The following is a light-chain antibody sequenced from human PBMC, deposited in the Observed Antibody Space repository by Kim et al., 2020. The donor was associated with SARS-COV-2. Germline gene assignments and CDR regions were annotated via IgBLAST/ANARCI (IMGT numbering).Light chain of an antibody. J-gene: IGKJ1*01. Sequence: LSLSPGERATLSCRASQTVAASYLAWYQQKPGQAPRLLIYGASRRATGIPDRFSGSGSGTDFTLTISRLEPEDSAVYYCQQFGTSFGQGTKVDIK. V-gene: IGKV3-20*01. CDR2: GAS. CDR3: QQFGTS. CDR1: QTVAASY.